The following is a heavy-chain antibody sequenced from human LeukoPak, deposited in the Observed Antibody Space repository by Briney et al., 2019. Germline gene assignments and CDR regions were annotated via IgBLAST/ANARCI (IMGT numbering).Heavy chain of an antibody. CDR2: IIPIFGTA. V-gene: IGHV1-69*01. CDR3: ARDRPGYGDYDEPDYYFDY. J-gene: IGHJ4*02. D-gene: IGHD4-17*01. CDR1: GGTFSSYA. Sequence: SVKVSCKASGGTFSSYAISWVRQAPGQGLEWMGGIIPIFGTANYAQKFQGRVTITADESTSTAYMELSSLRSEDTAVYYCARDRPGYGDYDEPDYYFDYWGQGTLVTVSS.